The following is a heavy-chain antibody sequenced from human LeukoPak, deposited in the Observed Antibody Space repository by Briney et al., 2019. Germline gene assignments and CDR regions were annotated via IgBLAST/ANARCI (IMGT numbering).Heavy chain of an antibody. Sequence: SETLSLTCTVAGGSISSYYWSGIWQPPVKGLEWIGDIYYSGSTNYKPSLKSPSNISGKPSKNQFSLKLSSVTAADTAVYYFFKQKTAYDILTGYSDDAFDIWGQGRMATVSS. V-gene: IGHV4-59*01. CDR3: FKQKTAYDILTGYSDDAFDI. J-gene: IGHJ3*02. CDR1: GGSISSYY. CDR2: IYYSGST. D-gene: IGHD3-9*01.